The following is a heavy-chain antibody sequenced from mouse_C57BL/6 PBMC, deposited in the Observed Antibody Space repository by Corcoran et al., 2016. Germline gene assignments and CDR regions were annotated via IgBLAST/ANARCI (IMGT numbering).Heavy chain of an antibody. CDR1: GYTFTDYY. D-gene: IGHD1-1*01. V-gene: IGHV1-75*01. CDR3: ARSIYYYGSSYGYFDV. CDR2: IFPGGGST. Sequence: QVQLQQAGPELVKPGASVKISCKASGYTFTDYYINWVKQRPGQGLEWIGWIFPGGGSTYYNEKFKGKATLTVDKSSSTAYMLLSSLTSEDSAVYFCARSIYYYGSSYGYFDVWGTGTTVTVSS. J-gene: IGHJ1*03.